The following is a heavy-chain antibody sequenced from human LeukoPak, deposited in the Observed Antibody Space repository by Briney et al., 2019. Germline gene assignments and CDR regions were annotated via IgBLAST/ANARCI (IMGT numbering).Heavy chain of an antibody. CDR3: AKDQRGGNYQFDY. D-gene: IGHD1-26*01. V-gene: IGHV3-23*01. J-gene: IGHJ4*02. CDR1: GFTFSNFA. Sequence: PGGSLRLSCAAPGFTFSNFAMSWVRQAPGKGLEWVSGIRASGGSTHYADSVKGRSTTARDNSKKTLYLQMNSLRAEDTGVYYCAKDQRGGNYQFDYWGQGTLVTVSS. CDR2: IRASGGST.